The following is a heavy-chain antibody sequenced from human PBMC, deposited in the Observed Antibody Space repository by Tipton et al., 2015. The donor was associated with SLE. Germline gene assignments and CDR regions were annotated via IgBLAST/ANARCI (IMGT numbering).Heavy chain of an antibody. CDR2: INHSGST. D-gene: IGHD2-15*01. V-gene: IGHV4-34*01. J-gene: IGHJ3*01. CDR3: ARGGSWAFDV. CDR1: GGSISSYY. Sequence: TLSLTCTVSGGSISSYYWSWIRQPPGKGLEWIGEINHSGSTNYNPSLKSRVTISVDTSKNQFSLKLSSVTAADSAVYYCARGGSWAFDVWGQGTMVTVSS.